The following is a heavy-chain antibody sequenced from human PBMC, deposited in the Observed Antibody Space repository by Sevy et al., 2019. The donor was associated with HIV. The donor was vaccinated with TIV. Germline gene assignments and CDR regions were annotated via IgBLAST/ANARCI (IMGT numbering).Heavy chain of an antibody. V-gene: IGHV3-23*01. CDR2: VSISGPNT. Sequence: GGSLRLSCAASGFTFSNYAVSWVRQAPGKGLEWVSSVSISGPNTYYADSVKGRFTISRDNSKNTMYLQMNSLRAEDTAVYYCAKEWTQLSDWYGELDYWGQGSLVTVSS. CDR1: GFTFSNYA. J-gene: IGHJ4*02. D-gene: IGHD6-19*01. CDR3: AKEWTQLSDWYGELDY.